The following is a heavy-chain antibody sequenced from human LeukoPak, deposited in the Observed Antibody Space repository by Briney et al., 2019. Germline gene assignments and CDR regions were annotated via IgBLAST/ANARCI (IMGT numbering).Heavy chain of an antibody. CDR2: IYYSGST. CDR1: GGSISSYY. CDR3: ARAYGGILGGMDV. V-gene: IGHV4-59*01. D-gene: IGHD4-23*01. J-gene: IGHJ6*02. Sequence: KTSETLSLTCTVSGGSISSYYWSWIRQPPGKGLEWIGYIYYSGSTNYNPSLKSRVTISVDTSKNQFSLKLSSVTAADTAVYYCARAYGGILGGMDVWGQGTTVTVSS.